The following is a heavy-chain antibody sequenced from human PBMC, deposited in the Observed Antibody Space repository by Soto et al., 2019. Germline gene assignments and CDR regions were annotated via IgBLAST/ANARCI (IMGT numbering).Heavy chain of an antibody. CDR3: ARGGYSGYDQYYFDY. V-gene: IGHV3-21*01. Sequence: EVQLVESGGGLVKPGGSLRLSCAASGFTFSSYSMNWVRQAPGKGLEWVSSISSSSSYIYYADSVKGRFTISRDNAKNSLYLQMNRLRAEDTAVYYFARGGYSGYDQYYFDYWGQGTLVTVSS. CDR2: ISSSSSYI. J-gene: IGHJ4*02. CDR1: GFTFSSYS. D-gene: IGHD5-12*01.